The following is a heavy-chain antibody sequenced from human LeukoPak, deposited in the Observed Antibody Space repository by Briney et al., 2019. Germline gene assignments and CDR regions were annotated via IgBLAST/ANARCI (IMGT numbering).Heavy chain of an antibody. J-gene: IGHJ6*02. CDR1: GGTFSSYA. CDR3: AAPSHSGYNWNDNRPLYGMDV. D-gene: IGHD1-20*01. Sequence: GASVKVSCKASGGTFSSYAISWVRQAPGQGLEWMGGIIPIFGTANYAQKFQGRVTITADESTSTAYMELSSLRSEDTAVYYCAAPSHSGYNWNDNRPLYGMDVWGQGTTVTVSS. V-gene: IGHV1-69*13. CDR2: IIPIFGTA.